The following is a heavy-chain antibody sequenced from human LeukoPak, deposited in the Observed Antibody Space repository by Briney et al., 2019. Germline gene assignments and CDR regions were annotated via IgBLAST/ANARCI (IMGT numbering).Heavy chain of an antibody. D-gene: IGHD6-6*01. CDR1: GGSISGSY. V-gene: IGHV4-59*08. Sequence: PSETLSPTCTVSGGSISGSYWSWIRQPPGKGLEWIGYIYYSGTTNYNPSLKSRVTISVDTSKNQFSLELSSVTAADTAVYYCARLPTDSSSDHYWGQGTLVTVSS. CDR3: ARLPTDSSSDHY. CDR2: IYYSGTT. J-gene: IGHJ4*02.